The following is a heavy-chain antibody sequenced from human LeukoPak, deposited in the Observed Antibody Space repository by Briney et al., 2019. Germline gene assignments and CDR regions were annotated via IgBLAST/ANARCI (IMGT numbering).Heavy chain of an antibody. J-gene: IGHJ4*02. CDR1: GYTFTSYG. Sequence: GASVKVSCKASGYTFTSYGISWVRQAPGQGLEWMGWISAYNGNTNYAQKLQGRVTMTRDTSTSTVYMELSSLRSEDTAVYYCASRPVDTAMGYYFDYWGQGTLVTVSS. CDR3: ASRPVDTAMGYYFDY. V-gene: IGHV1-18*01. D-gene: IGHD5-18*01. CDR2: ISAYNGNT.